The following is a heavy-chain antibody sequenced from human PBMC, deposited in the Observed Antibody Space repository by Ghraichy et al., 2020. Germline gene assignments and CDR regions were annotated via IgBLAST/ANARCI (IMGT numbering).Heavy chain of an antibody. CDR3: ATRMEVVPAAKYYYYYYGMDV. D-gene: IGHD2-2*01. CDR2: FDPEDGET. Sequence: ASVKVSCKVSGYTLTELSMHWVRQAPGKGLEWMGGFDPEDGETIYAQKFQGRVTMTEDTSTDTAYMELSSLRSEDTAVYYCATRMEVVPAAKYYYYYYGMDVWGQGTTVTVSS. CDR1: GYTLTELS. J-gene: IGHJ6*02. V-gene: IGHV1-24*01.